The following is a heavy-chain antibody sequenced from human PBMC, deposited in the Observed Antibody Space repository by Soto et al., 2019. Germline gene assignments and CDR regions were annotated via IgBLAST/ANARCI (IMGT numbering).Heavy chain of an antibody. CDR1: GYSFTTSA. J-gene: IGHJ5*02. Sequence: ASVKVSCKASGYSFTTSAIHWVRQAPGQRFEWMGWINAANGYPKYSQKLQGRITITSDTSASTAYMELNSLTSEDTAVYYCARSSSGGNWFDPWGQGTLVTVS. CDR2: INAANGYP. CDR3: ARSSSGGNWFDP. V-gene: IGHV1-3*01. D-gene: IGHD3-10*01.